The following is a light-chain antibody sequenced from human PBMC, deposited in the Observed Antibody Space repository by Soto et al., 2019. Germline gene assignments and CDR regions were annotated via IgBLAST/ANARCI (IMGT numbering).Light chain of an antibody. Sequence: SYELTQPPSVSVAPGKTARITCGGNNIGSKSVHWYQQKPGQAPVLVIYYDSDRPSGIPERFSGSNSGNTATLTISRVEAGDEADYYCQVWDSSSDDHAVFGGGTKLTVL. J-gene: IGLJ2*01. CDR3: QVWDSSSDDHAV. CDR1: NIGSKS. CDR2: YDS. V-gene: IGLV3-21*04.